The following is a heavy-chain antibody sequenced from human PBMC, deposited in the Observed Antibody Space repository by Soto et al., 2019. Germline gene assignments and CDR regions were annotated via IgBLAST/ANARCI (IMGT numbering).Heavy chain of an antibody. D-gene: IGHD3-3*01. CDR3: ARGASPDYSFWANPRGDWFES. J-gene: IGHJ5*01. V-gene: IGHV1-8*02. CDR1: GYTFTYYD. CDR2: MNPNTGVTKT. Sequence: QVQLVQSGAELKKPGASVRVSCKASGYTFTYYDINWVRQAAGQGLEWMGWMNPNTGVTKTDYLEKFEGRLTMTRDISIGTAYLEIHNLRSEDTAVYYCARGASPDYSFWANPRGDWFESWGHGTLVTVSS.